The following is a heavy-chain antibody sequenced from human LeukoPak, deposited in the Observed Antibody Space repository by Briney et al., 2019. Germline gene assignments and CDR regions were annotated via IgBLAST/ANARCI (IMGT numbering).Heavy chain of an antibody. Sequence: GGSLRLSCDASGFIFSDYYMSWVRQAPGKGLEWISYISNPSSTRYYADSVKGRFTISRDNAKDSLYLQMNSLRAEDTAVYYCARCGDGLPCDFDYWGQGTLVTVSS. J-gene: IGHJ4*02. CDR2: ISNPSSTR. V-gene: IGHV3-11*04. CDR3: ARCGDGLPCDFDY. CDR1: GFIFSDYY. D-gene: IGHD3-10*01.